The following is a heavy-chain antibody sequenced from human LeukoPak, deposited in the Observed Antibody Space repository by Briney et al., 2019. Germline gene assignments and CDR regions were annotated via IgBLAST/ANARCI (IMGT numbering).Heavy chain of an antibody. Sequence: GGSLRLSCAASGFTFSSYGMHWVRQAPGKGLEWVAFIRYDGSNKYYADSVKGRFTISRDNSKNTLYLQMNSLRAEDTAVYYCASSNGPVGAIDQDSYYYYYYMDVWGKGTTVTVSS. V-gene: IGHV3-30*02. CDR2: IRYDGSNK. CDR3: ASSNGPVGAIDQDSYYYYYYMDV. CDR1: GFTFSSYG. J-gene: IGHJ6*03. D-gene: IGHD1-26*01.